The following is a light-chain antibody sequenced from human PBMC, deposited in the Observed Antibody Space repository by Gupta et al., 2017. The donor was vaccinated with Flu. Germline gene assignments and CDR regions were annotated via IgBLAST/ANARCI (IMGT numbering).Light chain of an antibody. CDR3: HQDDSSPYT. J-gene: IGKJ2*01. CDR1: RSGISSC. V-gene: IGKV3-20*01. Sequence: GSLWLAPVEDTVPSCRAGRSGISSCLAWYQQKPGQAPRLLIYGASSRASGIPYRFSGSGSGTDFTLTISRLQPEDFAVYYCHQDDSSPYTFGQGTKLEIK. CDR2: GAS.